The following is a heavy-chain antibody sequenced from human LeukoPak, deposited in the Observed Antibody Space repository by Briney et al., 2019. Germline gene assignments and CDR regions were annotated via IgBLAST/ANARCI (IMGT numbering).Heavy chain of an antibody. J-gene: IGHJ4*02. CDR1: GYSFTSYW. D-gene: IGHD3-10*01. V-gene: IGHV5-51*01. CDR3: ARQIRTYGSGSYSDY. CDR2: IYPGDSDT. Sequence: GESLKISCEGSGYSFTSYWIGWVRQMPGKGLEWMGIIYPGDSDTRYSPSFQGQVTISADKSISTAYLQWSSLKASDTAMYYCARQIRTYGSGSYSDYWGQGTLVTVSS.